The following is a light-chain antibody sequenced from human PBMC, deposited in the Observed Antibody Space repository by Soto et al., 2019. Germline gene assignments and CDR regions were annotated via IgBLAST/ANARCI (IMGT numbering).Light chain of an antibody. J-gene: IGKJ1*01. Sequence: DIQMTQSPSTLSAFVGERVTITCRASHYVSSSLAWYQQKPGKAPKLVIYKTSILESGVPSRFSGSASGTEFTLSISSLQPDDFATYWCQQYNTYPWTFGQGTKVEIK. CDR2: KTS. V-gene: IGKV1-5*03. CDR3: QQYNTYPWT. CDR1: HYVSSS.